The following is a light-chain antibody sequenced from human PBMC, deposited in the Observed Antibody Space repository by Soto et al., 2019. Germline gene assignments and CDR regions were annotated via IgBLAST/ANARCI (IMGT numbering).Light chain of an antibody. J-gene: IGKJ1*01. CDR1: QSVSGN. Sequence: EIVMTQSPATLSVSPGERATLSCRASQSVSGNLAWYQQKPGQAPRFLIYGASTRATGIPARFSGSASGTEFTLTISSLQSEDFAVYYCQQYNNWPPTFGQGTKVEIK. V-gene: IGKV3D-15*01. CDR3: QQYNNWPPT. CDR2: GAS.